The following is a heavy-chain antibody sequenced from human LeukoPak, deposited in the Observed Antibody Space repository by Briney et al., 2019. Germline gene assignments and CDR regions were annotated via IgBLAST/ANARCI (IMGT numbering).Heavy chain of an antibody. Sequence: GRSLRLSCAASGFTFSSYAMHWVRQAPGKGLEWVAVIPYDGSNKYYADSVEGRFTISRDNSKNTLYLQMNSLRAEDTAVYYCARGGHIAARALNYWGQGTLVTVSS. CDR3: ARGGHIAARALNY. CDR2: IPYDGSNK. CDR1: GFTFSSYA. D-gene: IGHD6-6*01. J-gene: IGHJ4*02. V-gene: IGHV3-30*04.